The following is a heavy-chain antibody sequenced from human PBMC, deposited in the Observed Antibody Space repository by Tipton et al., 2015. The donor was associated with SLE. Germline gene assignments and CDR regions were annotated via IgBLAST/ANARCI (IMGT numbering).Heavy chain of an antibody. Sequence: QLVQSGVEVKKPGASVRVSCKASGYTFTTYGISRVRQAPGQGLEWMGWISTYNGNTNYAQKFQGRVTMTRDTSTSTVYMELSSPTSEDTAVYYCVRELVGGHFDYWGQGTLVTVSS. V-gene: IGHV1-18*01. D-gene: IGHD3-16*01. CDR1: GYTFTTYG. CDR3: VRELVGGHFDY. J-gene: IGHJ4*02. CDR2: ISTYNGNT.